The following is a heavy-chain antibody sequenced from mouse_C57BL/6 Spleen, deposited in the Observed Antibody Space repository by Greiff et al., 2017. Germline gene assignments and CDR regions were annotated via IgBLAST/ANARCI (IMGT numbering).Heavy chain of an antibody. CDR1: GYTFTSYW. CDR3: ARCGSSYPWYFDV. CDR2: IHPNSGST. D-gene: IGHD1-1*01. V-gene: IGHV1-64*01. Sequence: QVQLQQPGAELVKPGASVKLSCKASGYTFTSYWMHWVKQRPGQGLEWIGMIHPNSGSTNYNEKFKSKATLTVDKSSSTAYMQHSSLTSEDSAVXYCARCGSSYPWYFDVWGTGTTVTVSS. J-gene: IGHJ1*03.